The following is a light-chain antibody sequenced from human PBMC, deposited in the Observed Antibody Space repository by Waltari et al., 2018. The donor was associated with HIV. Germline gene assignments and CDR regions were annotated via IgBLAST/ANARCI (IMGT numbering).Light chain of an antibody. V-gene: IGLV2-23*02. CDR3: QSYDSSLSGSV. J-gene: IGLJ3*02. CDR1: SSDIGNSNL. CDR2: EVT. Sequence: QSALTQPASVSGSPGQSISISCTEASSDIGNSNLVSWYQHHTGRAPKLLIFEVTKRPSGVAIRFSGSKSGNTASLTISDLQAEDDADYYCQSYDSSLSGSVFGGGTKLTVL.